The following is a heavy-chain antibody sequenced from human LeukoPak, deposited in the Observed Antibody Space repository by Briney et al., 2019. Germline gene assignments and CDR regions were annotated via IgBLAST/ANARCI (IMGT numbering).Heavy chain of an antibody. CDR1: GFTFSSYG. Sequence: GGSLRLSCAASGFTFSSYGMHWVRQAPGKGLEWVAFISYDGSNKYYADSVKGRFTISRDNSKNTLYLQMNSLRAEDTAVYYCAKDRTHITMVRGVMGYYGMDVWGKGTTVTVSS. J-gene: IGHJ6*04. D-gene: IGHD3-10*01. V-gene: IGHV3-30*18. CDR3: AKDRTHITMVRGVMGYYGMDV. CDR2: ISYDGSNK.